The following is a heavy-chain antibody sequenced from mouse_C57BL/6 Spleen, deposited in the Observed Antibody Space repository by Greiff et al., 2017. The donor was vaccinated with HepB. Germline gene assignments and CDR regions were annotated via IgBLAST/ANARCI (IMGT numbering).Heavy chain of an antibody. CDR2: IYPGDGDT. Sequence: QVQLQQSGAELVKPGASVKISCKASGYAFSSYWMNWVKQRPGKGLEWIGQIYPGDGDTNYNGKFKGKATLTADKSSSTAYMQLSSLTSEDSAVYFCAREGYYYGSSYVAYWGQGTLVTVSA. J-gene: IGHJ3*01. CDR1: GYAFSSYW. CDR3: AREGYYYGSSYVAY. D-gene: IGHD1-1*01. V-gene: IGHV1-80*01.